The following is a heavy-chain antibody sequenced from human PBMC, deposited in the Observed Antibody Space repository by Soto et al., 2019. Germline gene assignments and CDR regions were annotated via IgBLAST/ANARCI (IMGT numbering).Heavy chain of an antibody. CDR3: AKVAASQVEASYS. CDR2: ISHDGQNI. J-gene: IGHJ4*02. D-gene: IGHD6-19*01. CDR1: GFAFSNQG. Sequence: QEQLVESGGGVVQPGRSLRLSCAASGFAFSNQGMHWVRRAPGKGLEWVALISHDGQNIYYADSVKGRFAVSRDNSKNIWFVRVRSLRLNDTALYFWAKVAASQVEASYSWGLETMFTVS. V-gene: IGHV3-30*18.